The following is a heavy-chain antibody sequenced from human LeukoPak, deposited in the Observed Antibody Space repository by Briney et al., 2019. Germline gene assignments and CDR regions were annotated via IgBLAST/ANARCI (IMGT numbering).Heavy chain of an antibody. D-gene: IGHD2-2*01. CDR3: ARGSTFVSDY. Sequence: PGGSLRLSCAASGFTFSSFWMSWVRQAPGMGLEWVANINQDGSEKYYVGSMKGRFTVSRDNAKNSLYLQMDSLRAEDTAVYYCARGSTFVSDYWGQGTLVTVSS. CDR1: GFTFSSFW. J-gene: IGHJ4*02. V-gene: IGHV3-7*01. CDR2: INQDGSEK.